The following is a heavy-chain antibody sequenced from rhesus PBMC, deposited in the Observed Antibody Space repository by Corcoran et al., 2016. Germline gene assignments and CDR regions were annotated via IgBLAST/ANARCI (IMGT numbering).Heavy chain of an antibody. D-gene: IGHD1-26*01. CDR3: ARDLRRITGTTDFDY. Sequence: EVQLVESGGGLVQPGGSPRLSCTGSGFTFGSYYMYWVRQAPGKGLEWVSVINTGGGSTWDKDSVKGRFTISEANAKNTLYLQMDSLRAEDTAVYYCARDLRRITGTTDFDYWGQGVLVTVSS. V-gene: IGHV3-8*01. CDR2: INTGGGST. CDR1: GFTFGSYY. J-gene: IGHJ4*01.